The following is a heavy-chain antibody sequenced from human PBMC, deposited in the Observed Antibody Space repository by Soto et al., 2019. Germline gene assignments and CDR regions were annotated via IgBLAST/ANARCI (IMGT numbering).Heavy chain of an antibody. CDR2: MNPNSGNT. CDR3: ARGLSYGAAYYYYYGMDV. Sequence: QVQLVQSGAEVKKPGASVKVSCKASGYTFTSYDINWVRQATGQGLEWMGWMNPNSGNTGYAQKFQGRVTMTRNTTISTAYMELSKLRSEDTAVYYGARGLSYGAAYYYYYGMDVWGQGTTVTVSS. D-gene: IGHD4-17*01. CDR1: GYTFTSYD. J-gene: IGHJ6*02. V-gene: IGHV1-8*01.